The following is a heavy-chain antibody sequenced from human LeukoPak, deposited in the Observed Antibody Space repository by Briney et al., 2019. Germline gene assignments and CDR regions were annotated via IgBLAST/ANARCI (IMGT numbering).Heavy chain of an antibody. CDR2: ISGSGDST. D-gene: IGHD6-13*01. V-gene: IGHV3-23*01. Sequence: PGGSLRLSCVASGLTFNNYAMTWVRQAPGKGLEWISAISGSGDSTYYADSVKGRFTISRDNAKNSLYLQMNSLRAEDTAVYYCARDKIAAAGTDYYYGMDVWGQGTTVTVSS. J-gene: IGHJ6*02. CDR3: ARDKIAAAGTDYYYGMDV. CDR1: GLTFNNYA.